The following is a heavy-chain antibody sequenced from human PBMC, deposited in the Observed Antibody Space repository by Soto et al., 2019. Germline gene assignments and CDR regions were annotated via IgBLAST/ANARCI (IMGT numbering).Heavy chain of an antibody. Sequence: ASVKVSCKASGYIFTNYYMHWVRQAPGQGLEWMGTINAGGGYTTYAQRFQGRVTMTRDTSTSTVSMELSSLRYEDTALYYCTRGGAIVVVTGYRDSGMDVWGQGTTVTVSS. CDR2: INAGGGYT. V-gene: IGHV1-46*03. J-gene: IGHJ6*02. CDR1: GYIFTNYY. CDR3: TRGGAIVVVTGYRDSGMDV. D-gene: IGHD2-21*02.